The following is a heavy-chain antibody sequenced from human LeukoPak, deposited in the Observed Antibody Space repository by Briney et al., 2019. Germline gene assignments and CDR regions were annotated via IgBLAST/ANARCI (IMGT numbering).Heavy chain of an antibody. CDR2: IYYSGST. V-gene: IGHV4-39*02. CDR1: GGSISSSSYY. D-gene: IGHD2-2*01. Sequence: MPSETLSLTCTVSGGSISSSSYYWGWIRQPPGKGLEWIGSIYYSGSTYYNPSLKSRVTISVDTSKNQFSLKLSSVTAADTAVYYCAREASTSYQKGYFDYWGQGTLVTVSS. CDR3: AREASTSYQKGYFDY. J-gene: IGHJ4*02.